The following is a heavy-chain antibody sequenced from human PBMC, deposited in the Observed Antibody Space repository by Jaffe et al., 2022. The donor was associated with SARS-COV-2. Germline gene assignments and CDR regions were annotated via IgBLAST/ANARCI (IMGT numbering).Heavy chain of an antibody. Sequence: QVQLVESGGGVVQPGRSLRLSCAASGFTFSSYAMHWVRQAPGKGLEWVAVISYDGSNKYYADSVKGRFTISRDNSKNTLYLQMNSLRAEDTAVYYCAREVPPRYYYDSSGEFDYWGQGTLVTVSS. D-gene: IGHD3-22*01. V-gene: IGHV3-30*04. CDR3: AREVPPRYYYDSSGEFDY. CDR1: GFTFSSYA. CDR2: ISYDGSNK. J-gene: IGHJ4*02.